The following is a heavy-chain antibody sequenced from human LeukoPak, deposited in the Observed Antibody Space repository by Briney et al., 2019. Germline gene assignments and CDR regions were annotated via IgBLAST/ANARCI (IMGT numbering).Heavy chain of an antibody. CDR2: IYESAHT. J-gene: IGHJ6*04. Sequence: PSGTLSLTCAVSGGSISNSHWWGWVRQPPGKGLEWIGEIYESAHTNYNPSLKSRVSISVDKSKNQFSLKLSSVTAADTAVYYCARAGWYYFAMDVWGKGTTVTVSS. V-gene: IGHV4-4*02. CDR1: GGSISNSHW. CDR3: ARAGWYYFAMDV.